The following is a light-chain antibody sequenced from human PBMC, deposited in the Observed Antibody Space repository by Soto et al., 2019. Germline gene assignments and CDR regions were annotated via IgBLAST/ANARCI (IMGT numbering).Light chain of an antibody. CDR2: DAS. J-gene: IGKJ4*01. Sequence: DIQMTQSPSSLSASVGDRVTITCQASQDISNSLNWYQQKLGKAPKLLIYDASNLEPGVPSRFSGSGSGTDFTFTISSLQPEDIATYYCQHYDNFLKITCGGGTKVEIK. V-gene: IGKV1-33*01. CDR1: QDISNS. CDR3: QHYDNFLKIT.